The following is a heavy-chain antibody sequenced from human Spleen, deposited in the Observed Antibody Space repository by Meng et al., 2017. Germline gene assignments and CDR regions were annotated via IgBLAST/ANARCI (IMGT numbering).Heavy chain of an antibody. CDR2: ISSSGSTI. CDR1: GFTFSSYE. V-gene: IGHV3-48*03. Sequence: GESLKISCAASGFTFSSYEMNWVRQAPGKGLEWVSYISSSGSTIYYADSVKGRFTISRDNAKNSVYLQMNSLRAEDTAVYYCARDGGLYGDYLGGFDYWGQGALVTVSS. J-gene: IGHJ4*02. CDR3: ARDGGLYGDYLGGFDY. D-gene: IGHD4-17*01.